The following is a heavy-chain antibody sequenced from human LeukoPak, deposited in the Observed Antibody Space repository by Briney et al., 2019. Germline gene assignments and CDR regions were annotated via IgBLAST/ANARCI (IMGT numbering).Heavy chain of an antibody. CDR3: AKDLVAVSGTLGY. Sequence: GGSLRLSCAASGFTFSSYGMHWVRQAPGRGLEWVAFIQYDGSNKYYADSVKGRFTISRDNSKNTLYLQMNSLGTEDTAVYYCAKDLVAVSGTLGYWGQGTLVTVSS. V-gene: IGHV3-30*02. CDR1: GFTFSSYG. CDR2: IQYDGSNK. D-gene: IGHD6-19*01. J-gene: IGHJ4*02.